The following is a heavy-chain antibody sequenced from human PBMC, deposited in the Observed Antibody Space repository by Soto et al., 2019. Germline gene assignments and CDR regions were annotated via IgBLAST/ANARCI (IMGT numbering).Heavy chain of an antibody. D-gene: IGHD6-6*01. Sequence: TGGSLRLSCAASGFTFSSYWMSWVRQAPGKGLEWVANIKQDGSEKYYVDSVKGRFTISRDNAKNSLYLQMNSLGAEDTAVYYCATDPYSSSLGPHYWGQGTLVTVSS. CDR3: ATDPYSSSLGPHY. CDR1: GFTFSSYW. J-gene: IGHJ4*02. CDR2: IKQDGSEK. V-gene: IGHV3-7*05.